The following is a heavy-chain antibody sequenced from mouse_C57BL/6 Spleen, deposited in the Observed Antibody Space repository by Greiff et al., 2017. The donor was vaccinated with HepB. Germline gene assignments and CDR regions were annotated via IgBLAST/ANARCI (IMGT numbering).Heavy chain of an antibody. Sequence: VQLQESGAELVKPGASVKLSCKASGYTFTEYTIHWVKQRSGQGLEWIGWFYPGSGSIKYNEKFKDKATLTADKSSSTVYRELSSLTSEDSAVYFCARHALITTVVSHWYFDVWGTGTTVTVSS. CDR3: ARHALITTVVSHWYFDV. D-gene: IGHD1-1*01. J-gene: IGHJ1*03. CDR1: GYTFTEYT. V-gene: IGHV1-62-2*01. CDR2: FYPGSGSI.